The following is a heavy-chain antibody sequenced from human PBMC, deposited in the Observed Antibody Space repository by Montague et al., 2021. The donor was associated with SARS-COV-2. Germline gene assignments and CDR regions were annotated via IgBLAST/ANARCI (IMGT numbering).Heavy chain of an antibody. J-gene: IGHJ4*02. CDR3: ARDRGGSYPLDY. Sequence: SLRLSYAASGFTFSSYAMHWVRQAPGKGLEWVAVISHDGSNKYYADSVKGRFTISRDNSKNTLYLQMNSLRAEDTAVYYCARDRGGSYPLDYWGQGTLVTVSS. CDR2: ISHDGSNK. CDR1: GFTFSSYA. D-gene: IGHD1-26*01. V-gene: IGHV3-30-3*01.